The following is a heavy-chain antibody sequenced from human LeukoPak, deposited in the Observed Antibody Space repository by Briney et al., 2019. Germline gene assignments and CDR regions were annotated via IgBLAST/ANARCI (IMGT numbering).Heavy chain of an antibody. J-gene: IGHJ5*02. CDR3: ARRGSGSYSPFDP. CDR1: DGSISNYY. Sequence: SETLSLTCTISDGSISNYYWIWIRQPPGKGLEWVGYISYSGTTKYNPSLKSRVTISLDTAENQFSLELSSVTAADTAVYYCARRGSGSYSPFDPWGQGTLVTVSS. V-gene: IGHV4-59*12. CDR2: ISYSGTT. D-gene: IGHD3-10*01.